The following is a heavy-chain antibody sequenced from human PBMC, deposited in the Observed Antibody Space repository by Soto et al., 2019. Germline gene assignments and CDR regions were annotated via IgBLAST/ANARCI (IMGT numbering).Heavy chain of an antibody. CDR1: GGSISSGDYY. V-gene: IGHV4-30-4*01. J-gene: IGHJ3*02. D-gene: IGHD3-3*01. Sequence: SETLSLTCTVSGGSISSGDYYWSWIRQPPGKGLEWIGYIYYSGSTYYNPSLKSRVTISVDTSKNQFSLKLSSVTAADTAVYYCARVGAPSFWSCSHPFSHAFDIWGQGTMVTVSS. CDR3: ARVGAPSFWSCSHPFSHAFDI. CDR2: IYYSGST.